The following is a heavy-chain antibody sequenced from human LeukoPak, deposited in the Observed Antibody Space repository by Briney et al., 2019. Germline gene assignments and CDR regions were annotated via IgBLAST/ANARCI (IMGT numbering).Heavy chain of an antibody. CDR2: ISGSGGST. J-gene: IGHJ4*02. V-gene: IGHV3-23*01. CDR1: GFTFSSYA. Sequence: GGSLRLSCAASGFTFSSYAMSWVRQAPGKGLEWVSAISGSGGSTYYADSVKGRFTTSRDNSKNTLYLQMNSLRAEDTAVYYCAKNFGWLLIVDYWGQGTLVTVSS. CDR3: AKNFGWLLIVDY. D-gene: IGHD3-9*01.